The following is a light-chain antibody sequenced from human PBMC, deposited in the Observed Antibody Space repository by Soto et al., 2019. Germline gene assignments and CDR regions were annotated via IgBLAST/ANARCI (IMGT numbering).Light chain of an antibody. J-gene: IGLJ2*01. Sequence: SYELTQPPSVSVSPGQTASNTCSGHKLGNKYACWYQRKPGQSPVLVIYQDTKRPSGIPERFSGSNSGNTATLTISGTQAMDEADYYCQAWDSSTVVFGGGTKLTVL. CDR2: QDT. CDR1: KLGNKY. V-gene: IGLV3-1*01. CDR3: QAWDSSTVV.